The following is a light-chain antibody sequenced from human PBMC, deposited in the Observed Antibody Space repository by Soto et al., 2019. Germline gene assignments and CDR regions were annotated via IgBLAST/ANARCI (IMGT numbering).Light chain of an antibody. V-gene: IGLV1-40*01. Sequence: QSVLTQPLSVSGAPGQRVTISCTGSSSNIGAGYDVHWYQQLPGTAPKLLIYGNSNRPSGVPDRFSGSKSGTSASLAITGLQAEDEADYYCQSYDSSLSAHVVFGGGTKLTVL. J-gene: IGLJ2*01. CDR2: GNS. CDR3: QSYDSSLSAHVV. CDR1: SSNIGAGYD.